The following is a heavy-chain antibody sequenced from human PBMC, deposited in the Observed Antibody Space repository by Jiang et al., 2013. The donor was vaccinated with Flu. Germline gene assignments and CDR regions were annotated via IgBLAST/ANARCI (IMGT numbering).Heavy chain of an antibody. CDR2: IYYSGST. CDR3: ARATMITFGGVMGYYFDY. D-gene: IGHD3-16*01. V-gene: IGHV4-59*01. CDR1: GGSISSYY. J-gene: IGHJ4*02. Sequence: GSGLVKPSETLSLTCTVSGGSISSYYWSWIRQPPGKGLEWIGYIYYSGSTNYNPSLKSRVTISVDTSKNQFSLKLSSVTAADTAVYYCARATMITFGGVMGYYFDYWGQGTLVTVSS.